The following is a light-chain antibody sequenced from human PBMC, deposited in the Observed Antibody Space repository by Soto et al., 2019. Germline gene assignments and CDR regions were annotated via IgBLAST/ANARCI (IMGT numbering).Light chain of an antibody. CDR3: QSYDSSLSGSYV. V-gene: IGLV1-40*01. J-gene: IGLJ1*01. Sequence: QSVLTQPPSVSGAPGQRVTISCTGSSSNIGAGYDVHWYQQLPGTAPKLLIYGNSNRPSGVPDRFSGSKSGTSASLAITGLQAEAAADYYCQSYDSSLSGSYVFGTGTKLTVL. CDR1: SSNIGAGYD. CDR2: GNS.